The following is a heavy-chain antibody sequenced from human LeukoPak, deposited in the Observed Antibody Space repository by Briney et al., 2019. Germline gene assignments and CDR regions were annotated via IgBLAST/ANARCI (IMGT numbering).Heavy chain of an antibody. Sequence: PGGSLRLSCAASGFTFSSYWMHWVRQAPGKGLVWVSRINSDGSSITYADSVRGRFTISRDNAKKTFYLQMNSLRAEDTAVYFCASLHDIVIIPDATIDYCGQGTLVTVSS. CDR2: INSDGSSI. D-gene: IGHD2/OR15-2a*01. V-gene: IGHV3-74*03. J-gene: IGHJ4*02. CDR1: GFTFSSYW. CDR3: ASLHDIVIIPDATIDY.